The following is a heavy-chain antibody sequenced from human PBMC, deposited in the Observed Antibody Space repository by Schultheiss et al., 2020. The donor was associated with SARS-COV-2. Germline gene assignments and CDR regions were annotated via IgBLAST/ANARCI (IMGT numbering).Heavy chain of an antibody. D-gene: IGHD6-13*01. CDR2: INPSSGDT. J-gene: IGHJ4*02. CDR3: ARGKVAGGLPDH. Sequence: ASVKVSCKASGYTFTSYAMHWVRQAPGQRLEWMGWINPSSGDTNEAQRFQGRVTMTRETSISTAYMELTSLRSDDTAVYYCARGKVAGGLPDHWGQGTLVTVSS. CDR1: GYTFTSYA. V-gene: IGHV1-2*02.